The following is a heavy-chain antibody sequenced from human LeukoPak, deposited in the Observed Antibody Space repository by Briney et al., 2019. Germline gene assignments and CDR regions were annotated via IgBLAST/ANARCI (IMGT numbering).Heavy chain of an antibody. Sequence: PGGSLRLSCAVSGVSVSGYWMTWVRQAPGKGLEWVANIKQDGSEKNYVDSVKGRFTISRDNAENSLFLQMNSLRVEDTAVYYCAREWRGGIAAAGTRIEGDYWGQGTLVAVSS. CDR1: GVSVSGYW. CDR2: IKQDGSEK. V-gene: IGHV3-7*01. J-gene: IGHJ4*02. D-gene: IGHD6-13*01. CDR3: AREWRGGIAAAGTRIEGDY.